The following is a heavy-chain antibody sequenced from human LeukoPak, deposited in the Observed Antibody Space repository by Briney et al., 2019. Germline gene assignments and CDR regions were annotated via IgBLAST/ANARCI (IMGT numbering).Heavy chain of an antibody. J-gene: IGHJ4*02. CDR3: ARGGPGYYLDY. Sequence: GGSLRLSCAASGFTFSSHDMHWVRQATGKGLEWVSTIGTAGDAYYPGSVKGRFTISRENAKNSLYLQMNILKAGDTAVYYCARGGPGYYLDYWGQGTLVTVSP. CDR2: IGTAGDA. CDR1: GFTFSSHD. V-gene: IGHV3-13*01.